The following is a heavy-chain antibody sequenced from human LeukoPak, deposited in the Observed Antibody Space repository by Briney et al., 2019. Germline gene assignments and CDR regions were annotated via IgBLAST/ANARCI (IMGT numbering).Heavy chain of an antibody. Sequence: ASVRVSCTASGYTFTGYYMHWVRQAPGQGLEWMGWINPNSGGTNYAQKFPGRVTMTRDTSISTAYMELSRLRSDDTAVYYCARVIVAAAAGFDPWGQGTLVTVSS. CDR2: INPNSGGT. V-gene: IGHV1-2*02. J-gene: IGHJ5*02. CDR3: ARVIVAAAAGFDP. D-gene: IGHD2-15*01. CDR1: GYTFTGYY.